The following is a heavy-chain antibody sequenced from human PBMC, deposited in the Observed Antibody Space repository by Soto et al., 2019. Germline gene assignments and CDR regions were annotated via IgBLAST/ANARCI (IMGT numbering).Heavy chain of an antibody. CDR1: GFAFSNYA. D-gene: IGHD6-6*01. CDR3: AKDRTVAARHFDY. Sequence: GWSLRLSCAASGFAFSNYAMHWVRQAPGKGLEWVSSISTSIDATYYADSVKGRFTISRDDSKNTLYLQMNSLRAEDSAVYYCAKDRTVAARHFDYWGQGTQVTVSS. CDR2: ISTSIDAT. V-gene: IGHV3-23*01. J-gene: IGHJ4*02.